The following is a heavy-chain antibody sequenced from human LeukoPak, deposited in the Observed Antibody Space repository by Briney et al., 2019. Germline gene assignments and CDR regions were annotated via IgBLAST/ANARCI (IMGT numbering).Heavy chain of an antibody. CDR2: INPNSGDT. Sequence: GASVKVSCKDSGYTFTGYYVHWVRQAPGQGLEWMGRINPNSGDTNYAQKFQGRVTMTRDTSISTAYMELSRLRSDDTAVYYCATDSEDSGYDANWFDPWGQGTLVTVSS. D-gene: IGHD5-12*01. CDR3: ATDSEDSGYDANWFDP. J-gene: IGHJ5*02. V-gene: IGHV1-2*06. CDR1: GYTFTGYY.